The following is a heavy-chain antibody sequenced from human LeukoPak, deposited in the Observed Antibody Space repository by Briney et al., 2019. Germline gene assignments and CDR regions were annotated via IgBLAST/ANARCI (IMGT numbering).Heavy chain of an antibody. CDR3: ARGPHPHCSGNACPLDN. Sequence: GGSLRLSCTTSGFTFRDYAMSWVRQAPGKGLEWVSFIRSKNCGDITEYAASVKGRFSISRDDSKNIAYLQMNNLKAEDTALYYCARGPHPHCSGNACPLDNWGQGTLVTVSS. D-gene: IGHD2-15*01. V-gene: IGHV3-49*04. CDR2: IRSKNCGDIT. CDR1: GFTFRDYA. J-gene: IGHJ4*02.